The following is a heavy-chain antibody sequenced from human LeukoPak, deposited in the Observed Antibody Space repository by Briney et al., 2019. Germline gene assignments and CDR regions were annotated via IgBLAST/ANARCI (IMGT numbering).Heavy chain of an antibody. Sequence: PGGSLRLSCAASGFTVSSNYMSWVRQAPGKGLEWVSVIYSGGSTYYADFVKGRFTISRDDSKNTLYLQMNSLRAEDTAVYYCARDLSSGGWDYWGQGTLVTVSS. D-gene: IGHD6-19*01. CDR1: GFTVSSNY. J-gene: IGHJ4*02. CDR2: IYSGGST. V-gene: IGHV3-53*01. CDR3: ARDLSSGGWDY.